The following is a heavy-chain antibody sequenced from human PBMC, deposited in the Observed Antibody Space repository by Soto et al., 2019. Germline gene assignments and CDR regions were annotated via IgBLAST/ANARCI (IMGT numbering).Heavy chain of an antibody. CDR1: EYSFTGYW. CDR3: ARHVEQLDAFDI. Sequence: GESKKISCKGAEYSFTGYWIGWVRKMPGKGLEWMGIIYPGDSDTRYSPSFQGQVTISADKSISTAYLQWSSLKASDTAMYYCARHVEQLDAFDIWGQGTMVTVSS. CDR2: IYPGDSDT. J-gene: IGHJ3*02. D-gene: IGHD6-13*01. V-gene: IGHV5-51*01.